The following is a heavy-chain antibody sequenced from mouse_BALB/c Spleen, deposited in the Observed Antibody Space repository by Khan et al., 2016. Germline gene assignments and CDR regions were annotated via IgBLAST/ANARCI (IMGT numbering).Heavy chain of an antibody. J-gene: IGHJ3*01. V-gene: IGHV3-1*02. CDR2: IHYIGST. D-gene: IGHD1-1*01. CDR1: GFSITSDYS. CDR3: ARYYYGGAPWFAY. Sequence: VQLKESGPDLVKPSQSLSLTCTVTGFSITSDYSWHWIRQFPGNKLEWMGYIHYIGSTNYNPSLKSRISITRDTSKNQFFLQLNSVTTEDTATFYCARYYYGGAPWFAYWGQGTLVTVSA.